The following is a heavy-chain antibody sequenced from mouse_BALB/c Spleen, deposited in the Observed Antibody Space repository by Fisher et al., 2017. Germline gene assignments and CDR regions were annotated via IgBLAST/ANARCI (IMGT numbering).Heavy chain of an antibody. V-gene: IGHV1-39*01. CDR3: ARGYGNPYYYAMDY. Sequence: PKFKGKATLTVDKSSSTAYMHLNSLTSEDSAIYYCARGYGNPYYYAMDYWGQGTSVTVSS. J-gene: IGHJ4*01. D-gene: IGHD2-10*02.